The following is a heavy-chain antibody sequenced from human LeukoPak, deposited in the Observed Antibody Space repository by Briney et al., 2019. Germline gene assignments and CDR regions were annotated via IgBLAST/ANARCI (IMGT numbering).Heavy chain of an antibody. J-gene: IGHJ4*02. Sequence: PGGTLRLSSEASGFTFNNYGMHWVRQAPGKGLEWVAVIWHDGDTKFYADSVKGRFTIYRDKSKNTLYLEMNSVRAEDTAVDYCVKDSTARASSLPDYWGQGTLVTVTS. CDR2: IWHDGDTK. CDR3: VKDSTARASSLPDY. V-gene: IGHV3-33*03. CDR1: GFTFNNYG. D-gene: IGHD2-2*01.